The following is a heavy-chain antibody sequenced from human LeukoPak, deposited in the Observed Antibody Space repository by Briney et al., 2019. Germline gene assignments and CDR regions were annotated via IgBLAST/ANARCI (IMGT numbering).Heavy chain of an antibody. CDR2: IKQDGSEK. V-gene: IGHV3-7*01. J-gene: IGHJ4*02. CDR1: GFTFSSYA. CDR3: ASGDGDYFDY. D-gene: IGHD5-24*01. Sequence: GGSLRLSCAASGFTFSSYAMSWVRQAPGKGLEWVANIKQDGSEKYYVDSVKGRFTISRDNAKNSLYLQMNSLRAEDTAVYYCASGDGDYFDYWGQGTLVTVSS.